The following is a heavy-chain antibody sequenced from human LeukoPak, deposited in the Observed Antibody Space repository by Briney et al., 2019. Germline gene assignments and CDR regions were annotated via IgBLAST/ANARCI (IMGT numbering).Heavy chain of an antibody. CDR2: IKSKTDGGTT. D-gene: IGHD3-16*01. CDR3: TTNFYLGGSRQIDY. J-gene: IGHJ4*02. Sequence: GGSLRLSCAASGFTFSNVWMSWVRQAPGKGLEWVGRIKSKTDGGTTDYAAPVKGRFTISRDDSKNTLYLQMNSLKTEDTAVYYCTTNFYLGGSRQIDYWGQGTLVTVSS. CDR1: GFTFSNVW. V-gene: IGHV3-15*01.